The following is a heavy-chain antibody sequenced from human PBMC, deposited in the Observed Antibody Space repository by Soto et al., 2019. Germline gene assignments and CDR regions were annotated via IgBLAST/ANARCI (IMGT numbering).Heavy chain of an antibody. V-gene: IGHV3-7*01. D-gene: IGHD5-12*01. CDR2: IKQDGTEK. Sequence: EVQLVESGGGLVQPGGSLRLSCAASGFTFSNYWMSWVRQAPGKGLEWVANIKQDGTEKNYVDSVRGRFTISRDNAKNSRDRQMNSLTAEDTAVYYCASVAIWGQGTLVTVSS. J-gene: IGHJ4*02. CDR3: ASVAI. CDR1: GFTFSNYW.